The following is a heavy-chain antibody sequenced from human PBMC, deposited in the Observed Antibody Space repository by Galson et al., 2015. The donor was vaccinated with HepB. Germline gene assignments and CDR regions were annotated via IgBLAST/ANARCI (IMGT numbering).Heavy chain of an antibody. Sequence: SLRLSCAASGFTFSSYAMHWVRQAPGKGLEWVAVISYDGSNKYYADSVKGRFTISRDNSKNTLYLQMNSLRAEDTAVYYCARPGRTTYYYDSSGYYYDAFDIWGQGTMVTVSS. CDR3: ARPGRTTYYYDSSGYYYDAFDI. D-gene: IGHD3-22*01. CDR1: GFTFSSYA. CDR2: ISYDGSNK. V-gene: IGHV3-30-3*01. J-gene: IGHJ3*02.